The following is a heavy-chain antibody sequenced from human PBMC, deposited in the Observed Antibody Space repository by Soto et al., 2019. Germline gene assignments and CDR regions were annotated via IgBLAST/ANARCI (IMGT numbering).Heavy chain of an antibody. CDR3: ARSSSSHYYYYGMDV. V-gene: IGHV4-4*02. CDR2: IYHSGST. D-gene: IGHD6-6*01. CDR1: GGSISSSNW. J-gene: IGHJ6*02. Sequence: QVQLQESGPGLVKPSGTLSLTCAVSGGSISSSNWWSWVRQPPGKGLEWIGEIYHSGSTNYNPSLKTRVTISVDKTKNQFSLKLSSVTAADTAVYYCARSSSSHYYYYGMDVWGQGTTVTVSS.